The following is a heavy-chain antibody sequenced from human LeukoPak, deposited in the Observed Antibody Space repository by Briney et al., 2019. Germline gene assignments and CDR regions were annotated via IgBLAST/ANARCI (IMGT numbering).Heavy chain of an antibody. D-gene: IGHD2-2*01. Sequence: GASVKVSCTASGYTFTGYHMHWVRQAPGQGLEWMGRINPNSGDTNYAQKFQGRVTMTRDTSISTAYVELSRLRSDDTAVYYCARDYCSSTSCLFDYWGQGTLVTVSS. J-gene: IGHJ4*02. CDR3: ARDYCSSTSCLFDY. CDR1: GYTFTGYH. CDR2: INPNSGDT. V-gene: IGHV1-2*06.